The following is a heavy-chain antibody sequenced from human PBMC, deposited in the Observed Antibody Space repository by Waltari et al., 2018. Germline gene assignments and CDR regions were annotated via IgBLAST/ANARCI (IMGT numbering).Heavy chain of an antibody. Sequence: QVTLRESGPALVKPTQTLTLTCTFSGFSLTTGGMCVGWIRQPPGKALEWLARVDWDDEKFYSTSLRTRLSISKDTSKNQVVLTMSNMDAVDTATYYCARIIGASYGGGTFDYWGQGILVTVSS. J-gene: IGHJ4*02. V-gene: IGHV2-70*17. D-gene: IGHD2-8*01. CDR1: GFSLTTGGMC. CDR3: ARIIGASYGGGTFDY. CDR2: VDWDDEK.